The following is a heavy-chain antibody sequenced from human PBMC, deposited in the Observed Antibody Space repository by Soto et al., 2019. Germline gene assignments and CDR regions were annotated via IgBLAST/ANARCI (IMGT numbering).Heavy chain of an antibody. J-gene: IGHJ6*02. Sequence: ASVKVSCKASGYTFTGYYMHWVRQAPGQGLEWMGWIDPNSGGTNYAQKFQGWVTMTRDTSISTAYMELSRLRSDDTAVYYSAKSPPPYYYGMDVWGQGTTVTVSS. CDR1: GYTFTGYY. CDR3: AKSPPPYYYGMDV. V-gene: IGHV1-2*04. CDR2: IDPNSGGT.